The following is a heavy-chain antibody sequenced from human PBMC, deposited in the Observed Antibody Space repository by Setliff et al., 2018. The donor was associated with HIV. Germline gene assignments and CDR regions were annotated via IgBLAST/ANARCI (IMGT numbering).Heavy chain of an antibody. CDR2: LNDSGST. CDR1: GGSFSVYY. J-gene: IGHJ5*02. D-gene: IGHD3-16*01. V-gene: IGHV4-34*01. Sequence: SETLSLTCAVYGGSFSVYYWSWIRQPPRKRLEWIGELNDSGSTNYNPSLKSRVTISVDTSKNQFSLRLTSVTAADTAVYYCARGTKFVWGRWFDPWGQGTLVTVSS. CDR3: ARGTKFVWGRWFDP.